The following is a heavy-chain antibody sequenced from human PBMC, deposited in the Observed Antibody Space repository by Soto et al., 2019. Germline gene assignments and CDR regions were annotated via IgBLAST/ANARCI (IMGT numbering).Heavy chain of an antibody. CDR3: AKDPSLVRGVIAVDY. Sequence: EVQLLESGGGLVQPGGSLRLSCAASGFTFTTYVMSWVRQAPGKGLEWVSAISGSGGSSSYADSGKGRFAISRDNSKNTLYLHMNSLRAEDTAVYYCAKDPSLVRGVIAVDYWGQGTLVTVSS. V-gene: IGHV3-23*01. J-gene: IGHJ4*02. CDR1: GFTFTTYV. CDR2: ISGSGGSS. D-gene: IGHD3-10*01.